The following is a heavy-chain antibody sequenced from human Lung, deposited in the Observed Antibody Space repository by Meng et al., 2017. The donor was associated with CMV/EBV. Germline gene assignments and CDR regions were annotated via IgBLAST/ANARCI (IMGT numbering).Heavy chain of an antibody. D-gene: IGHD6-6*01. CDR1: CFPFSNAW. CDR3: TTYGAARKFDY. Sequence: ASCFPFSNAWMRWVRQAPGKGLEWVGRIKTKTEGGTADYGAPVKGRFTISRDDSKNTLYLQMNSLKTEDTAVYYCTTYGAARKFDYWGQGTLVTVSS. V-gene: IGHV3-15*01. J-gene: IGHJ4*02. CDR2: IKTKTEGGTA.